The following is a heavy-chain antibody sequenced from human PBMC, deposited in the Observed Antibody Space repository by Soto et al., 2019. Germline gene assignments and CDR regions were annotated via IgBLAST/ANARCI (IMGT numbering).Heavy chain of an antibody. CDR3: ARANYFDY. Sequence: QVQLQESGQGLVKPSETLSLTFTVSGGSSSNYYWSWLRQPPGKRLESIGYIYYSVSTNYNPSLKSRVTMAVDTSKNQFSLKLTSVTAADTAVYYCARANYFDYWGHGVLVIVSS. CDR1: GGSSSNYY. V-gene: IGHV4-59*08. CDR2: IYYSVST. J-gene: IGHJ4*01.